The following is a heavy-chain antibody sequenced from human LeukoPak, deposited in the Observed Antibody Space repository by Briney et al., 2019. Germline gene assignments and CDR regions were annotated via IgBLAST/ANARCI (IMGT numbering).Heavy chain of an antibody. J-gene: IGHJ6*04. CDR2: IKKDGTEK. Sequence: PGGSLRLSCAASEFTSSAFWMTWVRRPPGKGLEWVANIKKDGTEKEYVDSVKGRFSIFRDNAKNSVFLQMNSLRAEDTAVYYCAIFAGAVPGNLLLWGKGTTVIVSA. CDR1: EFTSSAFW. CDR3: AIFAGAVPGNLLL. V-gene: IGHV3-7*01. D-gene: IGHD2-8*02.